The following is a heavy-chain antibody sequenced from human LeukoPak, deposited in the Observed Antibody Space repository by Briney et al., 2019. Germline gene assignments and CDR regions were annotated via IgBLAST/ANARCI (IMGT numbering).Heavy chain of an antibody. CDR2: IYHSGST. CDR1: GYSISSGYY. Sequence: SETLSLTCAVSGYSISSGYYWVWIRQPPGTALEWIGSIYHSGSTYYNPSLKSRVTISVDTSKNQFSLKLSSVTAADTAVYYCARLSQQLGDFDYWGQGTLVTVSS. D-gene: IGHD6-13*01. V-gene: IGHV4-38-2*01. CDR3: ARLSQQLGDFDY. J-gene: IGHJ4*02.